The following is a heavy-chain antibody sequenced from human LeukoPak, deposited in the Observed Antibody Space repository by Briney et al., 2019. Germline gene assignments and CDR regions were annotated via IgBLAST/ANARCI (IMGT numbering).Heavy chain of an antibody. CDR3: ARTIVGAFFDS. D-gene: IGHD1-26*01. CDR2: INHSGST. CDR1: GGSFSGYY. Sequence: SETLSLTCAVYGGSFSGYYWSWIRQPPGKGLEWIGEINHSGSTNYNPSLKSRVTISVDTSKNQFSPKLSSVTAADTAVYHCARTIVGAFFDSWGQGTLVTASP. V-gene: IGHV4-34*01. J-gene: IGHJ4*02.